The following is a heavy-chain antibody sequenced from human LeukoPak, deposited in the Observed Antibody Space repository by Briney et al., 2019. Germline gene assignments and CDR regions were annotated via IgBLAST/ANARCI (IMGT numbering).Heavy chain of an antibody. CDR2: INPKSGGA. Sequence: ASLKLSCTASGYTFTGYYIHWVRQAPGQGLEWVGCINPKSGGANYAQTSQGSITITRDTSISTAYMELSRLRSHDTAVYYCARGTTIFGVAPPDYWGQGTLVTVSS. V-gene: IGHV1-2*02. J-gene: IGHJ4*02. CDR1: GYTFTGYY. D-gene: IGHD3-3*01. CDR3: ARGTTIFGVAPPDY.